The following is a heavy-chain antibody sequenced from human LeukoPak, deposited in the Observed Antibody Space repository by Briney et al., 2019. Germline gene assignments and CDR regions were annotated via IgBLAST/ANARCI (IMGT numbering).Heavy chain of an antibody. CDR1: GFTVSSNY. V-gene: IGHV3-66*02. CDR2: IYSGGST. J-gene: IGHJ3*02. D-gene: IGHD5/OR15-5a*01. Sequence: GGSLRLSCAASGFTVSSNYMSWVRQAPGKGLEWVSVIYSGGSTYYADSVKGRFTISRDNSKNTLHLQMNSLRAEDTAVFYCARDRIPVSRTPDAFDIWGQGTLVTVSS. CDR3: ARDRIPVSRTPDAFDI.